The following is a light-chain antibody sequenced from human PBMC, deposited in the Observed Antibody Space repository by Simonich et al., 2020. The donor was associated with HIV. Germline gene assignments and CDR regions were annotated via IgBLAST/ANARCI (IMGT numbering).Light chain of an antibody. CDR2: LGS. CDR3: MQALQTPCT. V-gene: IGKV2-28*01. CDR1: QSLLHRNGHNY. J-gene: IGKJ3*01. Sequence: DIVMTQSPLSLPVTPGEPASISCRSSQSLLHRNGHNYLDWYLQKPGQSPQLLIYLGSNRASGVPDRFSGSGSGTDFTLKISRVEAEDVGVYYCMQALQTPCTFGPGTKVDIK.